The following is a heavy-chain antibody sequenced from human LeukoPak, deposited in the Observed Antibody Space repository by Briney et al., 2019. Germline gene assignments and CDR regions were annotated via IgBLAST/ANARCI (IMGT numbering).Heavy chain of an antibody. Sequence: ASVKVSCKASGYTFTSYDINWVRQATGQGLEWMGWMNPNSGNTGYAQKFQGRVTMTRNTSISTAYMELSSLRSEDTAVYYCARGPQGYYDILTGYYYYYYYMDVWGKGTTVTISS. J-gene: IGHJ6*03. CDR2: MNPNSGNT. CDR3: ARGPQGYYDILTGYYYYYYYMDV. CDR1: GYTFTSYD. V-gene: IGHV1-8*01. D-gene: IGHD3-9*01.